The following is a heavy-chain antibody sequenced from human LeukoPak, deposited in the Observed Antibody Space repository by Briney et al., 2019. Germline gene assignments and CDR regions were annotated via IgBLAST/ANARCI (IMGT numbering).Heavy chain of an antibody. Sequence: GGSLRLSCAACGFTFSIYSMNWVRQAQGKGLEWVSSISSSSSYIYYADSVKGRFTISRDNAKNSLYLQVNSLRAEDTAVYYCARNWPAADFDYWGQGTLATVSS. D-gene: IGHD6-25*01. CDR3: ARNWPAADFDY. CDR2: ISSSSSYI. V-gene: IGHV3-21*01. CDR1: GFTFSIYS. J-gene: IGHJ4*02.